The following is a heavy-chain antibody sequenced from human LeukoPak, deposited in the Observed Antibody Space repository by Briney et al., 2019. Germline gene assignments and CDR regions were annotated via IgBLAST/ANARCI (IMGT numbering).Heavy chain of an antibody. V-gene: IGHV3-30*04. Sequence: GGSLRLSCEASGLFFATHALHWVRRAPGKGLEWVAVISSDGRNKYYADSVKGRFTSSRDNSKNTLYLQMDSLRVEDTGVYYCARDSRITMIVVVITLPDYWGQGTLVTVSS. D-gene: IGHD3-22*01. CDR3: ARDSRITMIVVVITLPDY. CDR1: GLFFATHA. CDR2: ISSDGRNK. J-gene: IGHJ4*02.